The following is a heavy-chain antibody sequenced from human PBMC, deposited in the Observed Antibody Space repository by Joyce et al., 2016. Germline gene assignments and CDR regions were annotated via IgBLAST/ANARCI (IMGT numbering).Heavy chain of an antibody. CDR2: ISWNVASL. Sequence: EMQLVESGGGLVQPGKSLRLSCGASGFSFDEYAMHWVRQAPGKGLEWVSGISWNVASLGYADSVKGRFTISRDNGKKSLYLQMNSLRPEDTALYYCAKDMDCFRTSCYFSYYFHGMDVWGQGTTVTVSS. D-gene: IGHD3/OR15-3a*01. CDR1: GFSFDEYA. CDR3: AKDMDCFRTSCYFSYYFHGMDV. J-gene: IGHJ6*02. V-gene: IGHV3-9*01.